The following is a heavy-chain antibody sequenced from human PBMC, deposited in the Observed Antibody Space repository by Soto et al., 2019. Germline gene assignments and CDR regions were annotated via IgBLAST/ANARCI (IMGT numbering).Heavy chain of an antibody. CDR1: GGSISSGGYY. D-gene: IGHD2-21*01. V-gene: IGHV4-31*03. Sequence: QVQLQESGPGLVEPSQTLSLTCTVSGGSISSGGYYWGWIRQHPGKGLEWIGYIYYSGSTYYNPSLQTRLTISVDPSKNQFPLTVSSVTAADTAVDYCAREEGPETYLGAFDIWGQGTMVTVSS. CDR2: IYYSGST. CDR3: AREEGPETYLGAFDI. J-gene: IGHJ3*02.